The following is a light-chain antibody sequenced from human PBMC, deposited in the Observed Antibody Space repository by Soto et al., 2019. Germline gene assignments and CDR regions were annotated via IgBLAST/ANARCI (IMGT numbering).Light chain of an antibody. Sequence: QSVLTQPPSASGTPGQRVTISCSGSTSTVGGNTVNWYQQLPGTAPKLLIYNNSHRPSGVPDRFSGSNSGTSASLAISGLQSEDEADYFCAAWDDSLNGPVFGGGTKVTVL. CDR3: AAWDDSLNGPV. V-gene: IGLV1-44*01. CDR2: NNS. J-gene: IGLJ2*01. CDR1: TSTVGGNT.